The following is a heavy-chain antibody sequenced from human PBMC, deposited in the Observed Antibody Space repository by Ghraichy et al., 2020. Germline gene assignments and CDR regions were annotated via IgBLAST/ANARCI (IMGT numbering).Heavy chain of an antibody. V-gene: IGHV3-30-3*01. CDR2: ISYDGSNK. CDR1: GFTFSSYA. J-gene: IGHJ4*02. CDR3: ARDYYDSSGFDY. Sequence: GGSLRLSCAASGFTFSSYAMHWVRQAPGKGLEWVAVISYDGSNKYYADSVKGRFTISRDNSKNTLYLQMNSLRAEDTAVYYCARDYYDSSGFDYWGQGTLVTVSS. D-gene: IGHD3-22*01.